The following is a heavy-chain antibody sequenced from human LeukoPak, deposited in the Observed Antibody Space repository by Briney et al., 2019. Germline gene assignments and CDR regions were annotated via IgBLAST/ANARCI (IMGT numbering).Heavy chain of an antibody. CDR2: INPNSGGT. D-gene: IGHD3-22*01. J-gene: IGHJ4*02. V-gene: IGHV1-2*02. CDR3: ARGDTITMIVVVITDDY. CDR1: GYTFTGYY. Sequence: ASVKVSCKASGYTFTGYYMHWVRQAPGQGLEWMGWINPNSGGTNYAQKFQGRVTMTRDTSISTAYMELSRLRSDDTAVYYCARGDTITMIVVVITDDYWGQGTLVTVYS.